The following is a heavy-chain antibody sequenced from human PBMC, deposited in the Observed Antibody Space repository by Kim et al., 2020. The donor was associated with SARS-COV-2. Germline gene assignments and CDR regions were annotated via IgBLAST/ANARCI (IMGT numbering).Heavy chain of an antibody. CDR2: ISYDGSNK. CDR1: GFTFSSYG. CDR3: AKEGNWNFADEDYYFEY. D-gene: IGHD1-7*01. J-gene: IGHJ4*01. Sequence: GGSLRLSCAASGFTFSSYGMHWVRQAPGKGLEWVAVISYDGSNKYYADSVKGRFTISRDNSKNTLYLQMTSLRAEDTAVYYCAKEGNWNFADEDYYFEY. V-gene: IGHV3-30*18.